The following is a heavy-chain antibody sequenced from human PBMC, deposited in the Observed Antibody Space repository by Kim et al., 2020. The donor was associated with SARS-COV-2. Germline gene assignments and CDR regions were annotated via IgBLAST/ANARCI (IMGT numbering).Heavy chain of an antibody. Sequence: ASVKVSCKASGYTFSNYGISWVRLAPGQGLEWMGWISGSNGATKYAQKFQGRVTMTTDTSADTAYMELRSLRSDDTALYYCARAHYSTNSPFFYWGQATLVTVSS. CDR2: ISGSNGAT. CDR1: GYTFSNYG. CDR3: ARAHYSTNSPFFY. V-gene: IGHV1-18*01. D-gene: IGHD2-8*01. J-gene: IGHJ4*02.